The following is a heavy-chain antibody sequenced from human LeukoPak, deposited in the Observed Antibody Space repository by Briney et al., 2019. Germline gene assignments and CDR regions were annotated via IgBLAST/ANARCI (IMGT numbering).Heavy chain of an antibody. CDR3: ARVGGYGDYTGVCLDY. V-gene: IGHV4-38-2*01. CDR1: GYSINSGYY. D-gene: IGHD4-17*01. Sequence: ASETLSLTCAVSGYSINSGYYWGWIRHPPGQGLEWIGSIYHSGSTYYNPSHKSLVTIPVDTSKNQFSLKLSSVTAADTAVYYCARVGGYGDYTGVCLDYRLQASLV. CDR2: IYHSGST. J-gene: IGHJ4*02.